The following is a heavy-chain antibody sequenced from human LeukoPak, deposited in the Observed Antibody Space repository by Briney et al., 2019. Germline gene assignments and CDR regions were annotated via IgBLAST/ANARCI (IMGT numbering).Heavy chain of an antibody. CDR3: ARALPNYYGSGSYSSWFDP. D-gene: IGHD3-10*01. Sequence: SETLSLTCTVSGGSISSSSYYWGWIRQPPGKGLEWIGSIYYSGSTYYNPSLKSRVTISVDTSKNQFSLKLSSVTAADTAVYYCARALPNYYGSGSYSSWFDPWGQGTLVTVSS. CDR1: GGSISSSSYY. J-gene: IGHJ5*02. V-gene: IGHV4-39*07. CDR2: IYYSGST.